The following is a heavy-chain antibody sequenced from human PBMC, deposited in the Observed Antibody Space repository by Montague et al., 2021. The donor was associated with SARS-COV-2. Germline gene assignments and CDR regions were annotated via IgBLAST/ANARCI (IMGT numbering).Heavy chain of an antibody. CDR2: IYTSGST. CDR3: ARGALFYDSSGYYSDAFDI. Sequence: TLSLTCTVSGGSIRTSSYYWNWIRQSAGKGLEWIGRIYTSGSTNYDPSLKSRVTMSVDTSKNQFSLKLSSVTAADTAVYYCARGALFYDSSGYYSDAFDIWGQGTMVTVSS. CDR1: GGSIRTSSYY. D-gene: IGHD3-22*01. V-gene: IGHV4-61*02. J-gene: IGHJ3*02.